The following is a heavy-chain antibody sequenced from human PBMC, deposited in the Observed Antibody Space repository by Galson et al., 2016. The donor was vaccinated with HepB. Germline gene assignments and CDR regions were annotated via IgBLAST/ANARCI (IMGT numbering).Heavy chain of an antibody. CDR1: GFTFSDYS. V-gene: IGHV3-48*01. Sequence: SLRLSCAASGFTFSDYSINWVRQAPGKGLEWAAYITSSSSTKYYADSVKGRFTISRDNAKNSLYLQMNSLRAEDTAVYYCARLHTRVTAIELERQDYWGQGTLVTVSS. CDR2: ITSSSSTK. CDR3: ARLHTRVTAIELERQDY. J-gene: IGHJ4*02. D-gene: IGHD1-1*01.